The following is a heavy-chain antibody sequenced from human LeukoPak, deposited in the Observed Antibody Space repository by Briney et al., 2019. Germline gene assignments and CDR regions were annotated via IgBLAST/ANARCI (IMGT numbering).Heavy chain of an antibody. CDR1: GYTFTGYY. J-gene: IGHJ4*02. CDR3: ARANSVSYGSGSYYSDY. D-gene: IGHD3-10*01. V-gene: IGHV1-2*02. Sequence: GASVKVSCKASGYTFTGYYMHWVRQAPGQGLEWMGWINPNSGGTNYAQKFQGRVTMTRDTSISTAYMELSRLRSDDTAVYYCARANSVSYGSGSYYSDYWGQGTLVTVSS. CDR2: INPNSGGT.